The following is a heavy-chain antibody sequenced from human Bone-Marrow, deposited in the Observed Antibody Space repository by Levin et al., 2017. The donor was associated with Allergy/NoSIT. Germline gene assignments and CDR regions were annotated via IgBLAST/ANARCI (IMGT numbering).Heavy chain of an antibody. V-gene: IGHV4-31*03. J-gene: IGHJ3*01. CDR3: ARDPDYDRAFDV. CDR2: IYHSGNT. CDR1: GGSISSGGYD. Sequence: SETLSLTCTVSGGSISSGGYDWTWIRQFPGKGLEYIASIYHSGNTNYNPSLKGRLTISMDTSKNQFSLKLSSVTDADTAVYYCARDPDYDRAFDVWGQGTMVTVSS. D-gene: IGHD4-17*01.